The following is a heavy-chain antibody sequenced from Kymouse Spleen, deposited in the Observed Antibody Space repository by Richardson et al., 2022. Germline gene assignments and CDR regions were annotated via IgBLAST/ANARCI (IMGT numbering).Heavy chain of an antibody. D-gene: IGHD1-7*01. Sequence: QVQLQQWGAGLLKPSETLSLTCAVYGGSFSGYYWSWIRQPPGKGLEWIGEINHSGSTNYNPSLKSRVTISVDTSKNQFSLKLSSVTAADTAVYYCARRSPITGTTDYWGQGTLVTVSS. J-gene: IGHJ4*02. CDR3: ARRSPITGTTDY. V-gene: IGHV4-34*01. CDR1: GGSFSGYY. CDR2: INHSGST.